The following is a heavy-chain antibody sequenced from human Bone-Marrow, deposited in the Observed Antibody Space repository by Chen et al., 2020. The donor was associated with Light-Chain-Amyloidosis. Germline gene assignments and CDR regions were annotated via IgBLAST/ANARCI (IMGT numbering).Heavy chain of an antibody. CDR1: GFTFNDYA. V-gene: IGHV3-9*01. J-gene: IGHJ6*03. Sequence: EVQLVESGGGLVQPGRSLRLSCAASGFTFNDYAMYWVRQGPGKGLEWAAGMSSNGGSIRDADSAKRRFSISRDNAKNYLHLQESSLRPEDTALYCCVKSLVPSRYLSHYYMDVWGKGTTVIGSS. CDR2: MSSNGGSI. D-gene: IGHD1-1*01. CDR3: VKSLVPSRYLSHYYMDV.